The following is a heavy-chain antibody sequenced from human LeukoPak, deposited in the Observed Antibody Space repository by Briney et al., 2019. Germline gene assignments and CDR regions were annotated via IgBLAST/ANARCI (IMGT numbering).Heavy chain of an antibody. CDR3: AKFHWKAI. V-gene: IGHV3-23*01. CDR2: ILGSVGST. J-gene: IGHJ3*02. CDR1: GLTFSSNC. Sequence: GQSLRLSCVVSGLTFSSNCISWVSQAPGKGLEWDAAILGSVGSTIYTDSVEGRFTISRDNSKHTLYLQMNSLRAEDTAVYYCAKFHWKAIWGQGTMVTVSS. D-gene: IGHD1-1*01.